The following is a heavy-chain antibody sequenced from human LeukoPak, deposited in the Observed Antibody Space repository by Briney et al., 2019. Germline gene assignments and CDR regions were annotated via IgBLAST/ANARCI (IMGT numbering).Heavy chain of an antibody. D-gene: IGHD3-10*01. V-gene: IGHV3-48*02. Sequence: PGGSLRLSCAASVFTFSSYHMNWVRQAPGKGLEWVSYISSSGSPTHYADSVKGRFTISRDNAKNSLYLQMTSLRDEDTAVYYCARGFGSGTVFDYWGQGTLVTVSS. CDR2: ISSSGSPT. CDR3: ARGFGSGTVFDY. J-gene: IGHJ4*02. CDR1: VFTFSSYH.